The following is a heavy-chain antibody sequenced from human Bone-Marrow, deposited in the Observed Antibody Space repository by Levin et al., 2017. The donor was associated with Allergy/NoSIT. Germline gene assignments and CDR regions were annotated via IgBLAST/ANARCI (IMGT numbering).Heavy chain of an antibody. CDR3: ARVSLEYHLNSYYSAMDV. D-gene: IGHD2-2*01. CDR2: ISSSSNV. V-gene: IGHV3-21*05. Sequence: GGSLRLSCAASGFTFSSFGMNWVRQAPGKGLEWVSYISSSSNVYYADSVKGRFTISRDTGKNSLFLQMNSLRAEDTATYYCARVSLEYHLNSYYSAMDVWGQGTTVTVSS. J-gene: IGHJ6*02. CDR1: GFTFSSFG.